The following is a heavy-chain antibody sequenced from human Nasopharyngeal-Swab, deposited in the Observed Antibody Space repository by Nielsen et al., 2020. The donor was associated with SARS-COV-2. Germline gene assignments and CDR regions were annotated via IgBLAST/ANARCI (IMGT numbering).Heavy chain of an antibody. D-gene: IGHD5-12*01. CDR2: ISGDSDST. Sequence: GGSLRLSCAASGFTFSNFAMSWVRQAPGKGLEWVSVISGDSDSTYYTDSVRGRFTISRDNSKNTLNLQMNNLRAEDTAIYYCAKDRDSGDDSEEYYHYYGMDVWGQGAPVTVPS. J-gene: IGHJ6*02. CDR1: GFTFSNFA. V-gene: IGHV3-23*01. CDR3: AKDRDSGDDSEEYYHYYGMDV.